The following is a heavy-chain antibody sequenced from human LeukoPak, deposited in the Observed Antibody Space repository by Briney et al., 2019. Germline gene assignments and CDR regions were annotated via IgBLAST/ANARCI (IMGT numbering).Heavy chain of an antibody. CDR1: GYTFNSYG. Sequence: ASVKVSCKASGYTFNSYGISWVRQAPGQGLEGMGWISAYNGNTNYAQRLQGRVTMTTDTSTSTAYMELRSLRSDDTAIYYCARDQAGYYNDYYMDIWGKGTTVTVSS. CDR3: ARDQAGYYNDYYMDI. CDR2: ISAYNGNT. J-gene: IGHJ6*03. V-gene: IGHV1-18*01. D-gene: IGHD3-10*01.